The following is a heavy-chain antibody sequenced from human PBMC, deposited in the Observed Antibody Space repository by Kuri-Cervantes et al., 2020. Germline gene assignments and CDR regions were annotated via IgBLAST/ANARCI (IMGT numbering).Heavy chain of an antibody. CDR3: ARDAERRDCTNGVCYTPAVAGWSPQNAFDI. J-gene: IGHJ3*02. D-gene: IGHD2-8*01. CDR1: GFSFRKYA. V-gene: IGHV3-23*01. CDR2: ISDSGDYT. Sequence: GGSLRLSCGASGFSFRKYAMSWVRQTPGKGLEWVAGISDSGDYTYYADSVKGRFTISRDNSKNTLYLQMNSLRAEDTAVYYCARDAERRDCTNGVCYTPAVAGWSPQNAFDIWGQGTMVTVSS.